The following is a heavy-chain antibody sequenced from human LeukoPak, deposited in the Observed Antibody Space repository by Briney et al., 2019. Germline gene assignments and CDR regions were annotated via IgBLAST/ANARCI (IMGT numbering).Heavy chain of an antibody. Sequence: GGSLRLSCAASGFTFSSYSMNWVRQAPGKGLEWVSSISISSSYIYYADSVKGRFTISRDNAKNSLYLQMNSLRAEDTAVYYCARALSSSRQAFDYWGQGTLVTVSS. CDR3: ARALSSSRQAFDY. J-gene: IGHJ4*02. CDR2: ISISSSYI. CDR1: GFTFSSYS. V-gene: IGHV3-21*01. D-gene: IGHD6-6*01.